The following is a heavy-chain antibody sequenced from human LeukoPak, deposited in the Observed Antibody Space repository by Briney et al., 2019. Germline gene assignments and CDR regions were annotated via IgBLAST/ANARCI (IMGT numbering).Heavy chain of an antibody. CDR3: ARGYCSSTSCKHNWFDP. D-gene: IGHD2-2*01. CDR1: GGSISSGGYY. J-gene: IGHJ5*02. Sequence: SETLSLTCTVSGGSISSGGYYWSWIRQHPGTGLEWIGYIYYSGSTYYNPSLKSRVTISVDTSKNQFSLKLSSVTAADTAVYYCARGYCSSTSCKHNWFDPWGQGTLVTVSS. V-gene: IGHV4-31*03. CDR2: IYYSGST.